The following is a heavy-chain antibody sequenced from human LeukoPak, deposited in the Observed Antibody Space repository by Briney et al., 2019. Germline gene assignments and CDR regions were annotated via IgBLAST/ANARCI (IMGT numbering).Heavy chain of an antibody. Sequence: SVKVSCKASGGTFSSYAISWVRQAPGQGLEWMGRIIPILGIANYAQKFQGRVTITADKSTSTAYMEPSSLRSEDTAVYYCATDDSSGYYSTAPFDYWGQGTLVTVSS. J-gene: IGHJ4*02. CDR3: ATDDSSGYYSTAPFDY. V-gene: IGHV1-69*04. CDR2: IIPILGIA. CDR1: GGTFSSYA. D-gene: IGHD3-22*01.